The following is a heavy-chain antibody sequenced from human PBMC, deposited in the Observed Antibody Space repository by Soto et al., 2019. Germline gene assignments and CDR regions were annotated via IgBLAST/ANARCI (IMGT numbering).Heavy chain of an antibody. CDR2: INGDGSFT. V-gene: IGHV3-74*01. D-gene: IGHD6-13*01. CDR1: AFTFKKHW. Sequence: GGSLRLSCAAPAFTFKKHWMHWVPQVPVKGPVWVSRINGDGSFTSYADAVKGRFTISRDNAKNTLSLQMNSLRAEDTAVYYCAKGPRSSSWYHFDYWGQGTLVTVSS. J-gene: IGHJ4*02. CDR3: AKGPRSSSWYHFDY.